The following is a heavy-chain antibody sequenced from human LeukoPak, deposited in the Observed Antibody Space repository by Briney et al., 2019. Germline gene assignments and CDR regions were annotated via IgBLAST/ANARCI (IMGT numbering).Heavy chain of an antibody. V-gene: IGHV3-23*01. J-gene: IGHJ4*02. Sequence: GGSLRLSCVASGFTFSNYAMSWVRQAPEKGLDWVSVISGSAHKIRYADSVKGRFTISRDNSENTVYLQMNNLRAEDAALYYCAGRVTGYSSGYVYWGQGTLVTVSS. CDR3: AGRVTGYSSGYVY. CDR2: ISGSAHKI. D-gene: IGHD5-18*01. CDR1: GFTFSNYA.